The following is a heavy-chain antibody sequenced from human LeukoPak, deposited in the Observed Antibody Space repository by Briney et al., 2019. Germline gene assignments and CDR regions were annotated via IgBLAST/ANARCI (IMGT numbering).Heavy chain of an antibody. CDR3: ARRINGTWYYFDY. J-gene: IGHJ4*02. CDR1: GFTFSSYA. V-gene: IGHV3-23*01. D-gene: IGHD1-20*01. Sequence: GGSLRLSCAASGFTFSSYAMTWVREATGKGLEWVSVISASGGSTYYRDSVKGRFTTSRDNSKNTLNLQMNSLRAEDTAVYFCARRINGTWYYFDYWGQGTLVTVSS. CDR2: ISASGGST.